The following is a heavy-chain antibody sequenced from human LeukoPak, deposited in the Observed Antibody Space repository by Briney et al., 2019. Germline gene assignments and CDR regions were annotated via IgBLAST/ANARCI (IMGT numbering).Heavy chain of an antibody. CDR3: ARDGSRGNLVTAPDY. D-gene: IGHD2-21*02. CDR1: GFTFSSYS. CDR2: ISSSSIYI. J-gene: IGHJ4*02. V-gene: IGHV3-21*01. Sequence: PGGSLRLSCAASGFTFSSYSMNWVRQAPGKGLEWVSSISSSSIYIYYADSVKGRFTISRDNAKNSLYLQMNSLRAEDTAVYYCARDGSRGNLVTAPDYWGQGTLVTVSS.